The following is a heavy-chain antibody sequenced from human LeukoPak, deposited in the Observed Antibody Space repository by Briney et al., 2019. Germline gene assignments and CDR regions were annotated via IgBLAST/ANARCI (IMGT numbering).Heavy chain of an antibody. D-gene: IGHD3-3*01. J-gene: IGHJ4*02. V-gene: IGHV3-9*01. CDR2: ISWNSGSI. CDR3: AKGVIFWSGTYYFDY. Sequence: GRSLRLSCAASGFTFDDYAMHWVRQAPGKGLEWVSGISWNSGSIGYADSVKGRFTISRDNSKNTLYLQMNSLRAEDTAVYYCAKGVIFWSGTYYFDYWGQGTLVTVSS. CDR1: GFTFDDYA.